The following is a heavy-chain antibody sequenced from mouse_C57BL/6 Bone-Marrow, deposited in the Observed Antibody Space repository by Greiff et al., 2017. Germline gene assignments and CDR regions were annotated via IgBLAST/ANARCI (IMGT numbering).Heavy chain of an antibody. CDR2: ISNGGGST. V-gene: IGHV5-12*01. CDR3: ARHLDVGFAY. Sequence: EVKVVESGGGLVQPGGSLKLSCAASGFTFSDYYMYWVRQTPEKRLEWVAYISNGGGSTYYPDTVKGRFTISRDNAKNTLYLQMSRLKSEDTARYYCARHLDVGFAYWGQGTLVTVSA. J-gene: IGHJ3*01. CDR1: GFTFSDYY.